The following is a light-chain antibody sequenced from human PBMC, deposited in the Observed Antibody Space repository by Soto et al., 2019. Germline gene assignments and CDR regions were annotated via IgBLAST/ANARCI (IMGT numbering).Light chain of an antibody. CDR1: QSVSNNY. CDR2: GAS. Sequence: EIVLTQSPGTLSLSPGERATLSCRASQSVSNNYLAWYQQKPGPAPRLLIYGASNRAAGIPVRFSGSGSGTDFTPTTSRLEPEDFAVYYCQQYGSSGTFGQGTKVDIK. J-gene: IGKJ1*01. V-gene: IGKV3-20*01. CDR3: QQYGSSGT.